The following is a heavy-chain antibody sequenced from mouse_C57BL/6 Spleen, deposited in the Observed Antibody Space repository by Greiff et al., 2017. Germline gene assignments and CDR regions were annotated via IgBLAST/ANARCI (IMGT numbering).Heavy chain of an antibody. CDR3: AMTGNSYDFDY. V-gene: IGHV1-66*01. CDR2: IYPGSGNT. CDR1: GYSFTSYY. J-gene: IGHJ2*02. Sequence: QVQLQQSGPELVKPGASVKISCKASGYSFTSYYIHWVKQRPGQGLEWIGWIYPGSGNTKYNEKFKDKATLTADTTSSTAYMQLSSLTSEDSAVYYCAMTGNSYDFDYWGQGTSLTVSS. D-gene: IGHD2-14*01.